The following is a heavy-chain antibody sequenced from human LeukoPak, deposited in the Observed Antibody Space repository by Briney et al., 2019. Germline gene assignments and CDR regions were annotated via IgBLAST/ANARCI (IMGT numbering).Heavy chain of an antibody. CDR3: AKILPGNIYYFDY. CDR1: GFTFSTYA. Sequence: GGSLRLSCAASGFTFSTYAMSWVRQAPGKGLEWVSTISGGGVSTYYADSVKGRFTISRDNSKNKLYLQMNSLSAEDTAVYYCAKILPGNIYYFDYWGQGTLVSVAS. CDR2: ISGGGVST. J-gene: IGHJ4*02. V-gene: IGHV3-23*01. D-gene: IGHD2/OR15-2a*01.